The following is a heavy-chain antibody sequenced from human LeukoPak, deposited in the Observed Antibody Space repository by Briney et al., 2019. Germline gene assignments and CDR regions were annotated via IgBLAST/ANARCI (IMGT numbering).Heavy chain of an antibody. CDR1: GGSISSYY. Sequence: SETLSLTCTVSGGSISSYYWSWIRQPPGKGLEWIGYIYYSGSTNYNPSLKSRVTISVDTSKNQFSLKLSSVTAAGTAVYYCARRGGYSYGPAWYYFDYWGQGTLVTVSS. V-gene: IGHV4-59*01. J-gene: IGHJ4*02. CDR2: IYYSGST. D-gene: IGHD5-18*01. CDR3: ARRGGYSYGPAWYYFDY.